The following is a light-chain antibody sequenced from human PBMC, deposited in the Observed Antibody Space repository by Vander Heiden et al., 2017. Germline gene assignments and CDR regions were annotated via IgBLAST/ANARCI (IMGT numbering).Light chain of an antibody. V-gene: IGLV2-8*01. CDR2: DVT. CDR1: SSDVGGYNF. Sequence: QSALTQPPSASGSPGQSVTISCTGTSSDVGGYNFVSWYQHHPDKAPKHMIYDVTKRPSGVPDRFSGSKSGDTASLTVSGLQAEDEAEYYCSSYSGSDSYVFGTGTKVTVL. J-gene: IGLJ1*01. CDR3: SSYSGSDSYV.